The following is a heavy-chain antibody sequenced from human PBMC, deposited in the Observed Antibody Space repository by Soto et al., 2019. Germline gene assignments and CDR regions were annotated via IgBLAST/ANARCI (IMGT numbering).Heavy chain of an antibody. CDR2: IYPGDSDA. CDR1: GYSFSTYW. V-gene: IGHV5-51*01. CDR3: AQKLAPEFFDS. D-gene: IGHD5-12*01. J-gene: IGHJ4*02. Sequence: GESLKISCQGSGYSFSTYWIAWVRQTPEKGLEWMGIIYPGDSDAKYSPAFQGQVTMSADRSMNTAYLQWSSLETSDTAMYYCAQKLAPEFFDSWGQGTLVTVSS.